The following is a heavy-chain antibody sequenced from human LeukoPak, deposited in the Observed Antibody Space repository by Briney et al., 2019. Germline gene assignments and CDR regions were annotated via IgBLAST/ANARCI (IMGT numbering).Heavy chain of an antibody. CDR3: ARNARSYRVDYFDY. J-gene: IGHJ4*02. Sequence: GGSLRLSGAASGFTFSSNGRGWVGQAQGRGGEGGANKKQDGSEKYYVDSVKGRFTISRDNAKNSLYLQMNSLRAEDTAVYYCARNARSYRVDYFDYWGQGTLVTVSS. V-gene: IGHV3-7*01. CDR2: KKQDGSEK. D-gene: IGHD1-26*01. CDR1: GFTFSSNG.